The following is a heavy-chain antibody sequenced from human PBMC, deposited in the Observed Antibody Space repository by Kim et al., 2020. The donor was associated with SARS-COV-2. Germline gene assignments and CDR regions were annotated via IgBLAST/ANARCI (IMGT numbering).Heavy chain of an antibody. CDR1: GGTFSSYA. Sequence: ASVKVSCKASGGTFSSYAISWVRQAPGQGLEWMGGIIPIFGTANYAQKFQGRVTITADESTSTAYMELSSLRSEDTAVYYCARDLRVPRDYYGMDVWGQGTTVTVSS. CDR2: IIPIFGTA. CDR3: ARDLRVPRDYYGMDV. J-gene: IGHJ6*02. V-gene: IGHV1-69*13.